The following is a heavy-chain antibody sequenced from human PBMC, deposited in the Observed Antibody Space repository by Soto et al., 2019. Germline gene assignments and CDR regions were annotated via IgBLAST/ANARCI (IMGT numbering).Heavy chain of an antibody. CDR2: IRSKAYGGTT. Sequence: GGSLRLFCTASGFTFGDYAMSWVRQAPGKGLEWVGFIRSKAYGGTTEYAASVKGRFTISRDDSKSIAYLQMNSLKTEDTAVYYCVRSERITIFGVVPSGMDVWGQGTTVTVSS. CDR1: GFTFGDYA. D-gene: IGHD3-3*01. CDR3: VRSERITIFGVVPSGMDV. V-gene: IGHV3-49*04. J-gene: IGHJ6*02.